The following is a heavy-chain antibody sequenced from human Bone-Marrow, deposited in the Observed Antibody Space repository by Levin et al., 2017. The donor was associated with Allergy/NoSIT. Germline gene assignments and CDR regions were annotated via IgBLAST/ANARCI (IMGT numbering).Heavy chain of an antibody. D-gene: IGHD3-16*01. CDR1: GGTFSSYA. Sequence: PGGSLRLSCKASGGTFSSYAFSWVRQAPGQGLEWMGGIIAVFGTTNYAQKFQGRVTITADKATSTVYMEVTSLRSEDTAVYYCARDDSTQGDYAYFFGMDVWGQGTTVTVSS. CDR3: ARDDSTQGDYAYFFGMDV. V-gene: IGHV1-69*06. J-gene: IGHJ6*02. CDR2: IIAVFGTT.